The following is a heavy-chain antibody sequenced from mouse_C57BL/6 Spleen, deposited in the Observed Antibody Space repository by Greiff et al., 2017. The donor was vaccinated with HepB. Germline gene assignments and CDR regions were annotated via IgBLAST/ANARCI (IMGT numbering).Heavy chain of an antibody. V-gene: IGHV1-43*01. Sequence: VQLKQSGPELVKPGASVKISCKASGYSFTGYYMHWVKQSSEKSLEWIGEINPSTGGTSYNQKFKGKATLTVDKSSSTAYMQLKSLTSEDSAVYYCARPPRGSSPYFDYWGQGTTLTVSS. J-gene: IGHJ2*01. CDR3: ARPPRGSSPYFDY. D-gene: IGHD1-1*01. CDR2: INPSTGGT. CDR1: GYSFTGYY.